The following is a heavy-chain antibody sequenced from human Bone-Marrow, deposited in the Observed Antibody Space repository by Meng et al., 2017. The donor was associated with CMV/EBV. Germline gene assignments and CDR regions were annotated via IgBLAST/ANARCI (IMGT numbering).Heavy chain of an antibody. J-gene: IGHJ6*02. CDR1: GFTFSSYS. CDR2: IGNTGSVI. CDR3: ARKGSVPKYPYTIFGVVIMGYYYYGMDV. Sequence: GGSLRLSCAASGFTFSSYSMNWVRQPPGRGLEWVSIIGNTGSVIVYSDNVKGRFTISRDNSKNTLYLQMNSLRAEDTAVYYCARKGSVPKYPYTIFGVVIMGYYYYGMDVWGPGNTVTVAS. D-gene: IGHD3-3*01. V-gene: IGHV3-48*01.